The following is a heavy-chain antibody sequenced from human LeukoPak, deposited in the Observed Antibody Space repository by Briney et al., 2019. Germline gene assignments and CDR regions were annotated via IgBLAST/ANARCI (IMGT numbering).Heavy chain of an antibody. CDR2: IYHSGST. CDR3: AREGDGYNNY. CDR1: GGSISSSNW. V-gene: IGHV4-4*02. J-gene: IGHJ4*02. Sequence: SETLSLTCAVSGGSISSSNWWSWVRQPPGKGLEWIGEIYHSGSTNYNPSLKSRVTTSVDKSKNQFSLKLSSVTAADTAVYYCAREGDGYNNYWGQGTLVTVSS. D-gene: IGHD5-24*01.